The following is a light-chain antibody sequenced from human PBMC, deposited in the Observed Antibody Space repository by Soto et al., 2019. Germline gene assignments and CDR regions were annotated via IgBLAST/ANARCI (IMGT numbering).Light chain of an antibody. CDR1: QSVSSN. J-gene: IGKJ4*01. V-gene: IGKV3D-15*01. CDR2: DVS. CDR3: QQYNNWPLT. Sequence: EIVMTQSLATLSVSPGERATLSCWASQSVSSNLAWYEQKPGQAPRLLIYDVSTRATGIPTRFSGSGSGTEFTLTISSLQSEDFAAYYCQQYNNWPLTFGGGTKVEIK.